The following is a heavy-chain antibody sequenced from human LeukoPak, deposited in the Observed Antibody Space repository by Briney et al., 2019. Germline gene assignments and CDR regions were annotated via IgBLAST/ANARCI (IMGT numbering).Heavy chain of an antibody. CDR1: GGSISSYY. D-gene: IGHD3-22*01. CDR2: IYYSGST. J-gene: IGHJ3*02. V-gene: IGHV4-59*01. Sequence: SETLSLTCTVSGGSISSYYWSWIRQPPGKGLEWIGYIYYSGSTNYNPSLKSRVTISVDTSKNQFSLKLSSVTAADTAVYYCARDDSSGYCALDIWGQGTMVTVSS. CDR3: ARDDSSGYCALDI.